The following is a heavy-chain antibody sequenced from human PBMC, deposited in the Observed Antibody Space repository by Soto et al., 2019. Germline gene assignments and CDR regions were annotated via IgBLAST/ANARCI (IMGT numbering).Heavy chain of an antibody. CDR2: IIPIFGTA. D-gene: IGHD2-15*01. V-gene: IGHV1-69*05. CDR1: GGTLSSYA. J-gene: IGHJ6*02. CDR3: AREAVVAVAATYYYYYGMDV. Sequence: GASVKFSCKASGGTLSSYAISWVRQDPGQGLEWMGGIIPIFGTANYAQKLQGRVTMTTDTSTSTAYMELRSLRSDDTAVYYCAREAVVAVAATYYYYYGMDVWGQGTTVTISS.